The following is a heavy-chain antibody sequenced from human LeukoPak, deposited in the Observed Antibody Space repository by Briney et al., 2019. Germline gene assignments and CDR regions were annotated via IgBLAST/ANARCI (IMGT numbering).Heavy chain of an antibody. CDR2: INGGGNTT. V-gene: IGHV3-23*01. CDR3: TKELHVAVAVADYYYFYMDV. D-gene: IGHD6-19*01. CDR1: GFAFSSFA. Sequence: GGSLRLSCAASGFAFSSFAMGRVRQSPGKGLEWLSTINGGGNTTFYADSVKGRFTISRDNSKNTLYLHMDSLRPDDTAIYYCTKELHVAVAVADYYYFYMDVWGRGTAVTVSS. J-gene: IGHJ6*03.